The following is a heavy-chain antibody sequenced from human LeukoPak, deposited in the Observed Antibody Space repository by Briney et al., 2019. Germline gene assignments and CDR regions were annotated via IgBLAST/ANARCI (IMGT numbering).Heavy chain of an antibody. CDR3: ARDNYNILTGYVRYAFDI. CDR2: ISAYSGNT. D-gene: IGHD3-9*01. J-gene: IGHJ3*02. Sequence: GESLKISCKGSGYSFTSYGINWVRQAPGQGLEWLGWISAYSGNTNSAQKLQGRVTMTTDTSTSTAYMELRSLRSDDTAVYYCARDNYNILTGYVRYAFDIWGQGTMVTVSS. V-gene: IGHV1-18*01. CDR1: GYSFTSYG.